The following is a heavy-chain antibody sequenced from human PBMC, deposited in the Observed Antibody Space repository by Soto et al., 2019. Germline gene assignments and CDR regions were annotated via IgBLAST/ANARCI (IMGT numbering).Heavy chain of an antibody. CDR2: IYYSGST. D-gene: IGHD3-3*01. CDR3: AGETYDFWSGYFPA. Sequence: SETLSLTCTVSGGSVSSGSYYWSWIRQPPGKGLEWIGYIYYSGSTNYNPSLKSRVTISVDTSKNQFSLKLSSVTAADTAVYYCAGETYDFWSGYFPAWGQRTLVTVSS. V-gene: IGHV4-61*01. CDR1: GGSVSSGSYY. J-gene: IGHJ5*02.